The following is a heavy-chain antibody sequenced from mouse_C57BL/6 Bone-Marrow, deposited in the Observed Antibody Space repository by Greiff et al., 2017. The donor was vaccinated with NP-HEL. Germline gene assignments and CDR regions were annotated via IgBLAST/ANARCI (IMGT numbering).Heavy chain of an antibody. V-gene: IGHV14-4*01. CDR1: GFNITDDY. CDR3: TSFCYSNPYWYFDV. Sequence: VQLKESGAELVRPGASVKLSCTASGFNITDDYMHWVKQRPEQGLEWIGWIDPENGDTKYASKFQGKATITVDTSSNTAYLQLSSLTSEDTAVYYCTSFCYSNPYWYFDVWGTGTTVTVSS. D-gene: IGHD2-5*01. J-gene: IGHJ1*03. CDR2: IDPENGDT.